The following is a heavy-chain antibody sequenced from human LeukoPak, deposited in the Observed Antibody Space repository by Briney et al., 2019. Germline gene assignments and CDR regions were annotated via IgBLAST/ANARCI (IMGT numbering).Heavy chain of an antibody. D-gene: IGHD3-10*01. J-gene: IGHJ5*02. V-gene: IGHV3-53*04. CDR1: GFTVSSNY. CDR2: IYSGGST. CDR3: VRGYYYGSGSYVPLDP. Sequence: GGSLRLSCAASGFTVSSNYMSWVRQAPGKGLEWVSVIYSGGSTYYADSVKGRFTISRHNSKNTLYLQMNSLRAEDTAVYYCVRGYYYGSGSYVPLDPWGQGTLVTVSS.